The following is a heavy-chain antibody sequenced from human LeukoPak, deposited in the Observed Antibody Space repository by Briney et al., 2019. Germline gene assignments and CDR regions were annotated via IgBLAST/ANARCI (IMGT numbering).Heavy chain of an antibody. CDR3: ARAHDYGDLGFDY. Sequence: ASVKVSCKVSGYTLTELSMHWVRQAPGKGLEWMGGFDPEDGETIYAQKFQGRVTMTRDTSISTAYMELSRLRSDDTAVYYCARAHDYGDLGFDYWGQGTLVTVSS. CDR1: GYTLTELS. D-gene: IGHD4-17*01. J-gene: IGHJ4*02. CDR2: FDPEDGET. V-gene: IGHV1-24*01.